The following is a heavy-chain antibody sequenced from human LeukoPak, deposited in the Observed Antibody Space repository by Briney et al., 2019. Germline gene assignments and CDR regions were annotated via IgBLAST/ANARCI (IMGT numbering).Heavy chain of an antibody. Sequence: SETLSLTCAVYGGSFSGYYWSWIRQPPGKGLEWIGEINHSGSTSYNPSLKSRVTISVDTSKNQFSLKLSSVTAADTAVYYCARGSSSWYPYYYYYMDVWGKGTTVTVSS. CDR1: GGSFSGYY. V-gene: IGHV4-34*01. D-gene: IGHD6-13*01. CDR3: ARGSSSWYPYYYYYMDV. J-gene: IGHJ6*03. CDR2: INHSGST.